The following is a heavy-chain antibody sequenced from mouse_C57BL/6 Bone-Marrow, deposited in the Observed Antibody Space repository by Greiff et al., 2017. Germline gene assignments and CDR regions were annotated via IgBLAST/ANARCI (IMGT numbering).Heavy chain of an antibody. CDR1: GYTFTSYW. V-gene: IGHV1-50*01. CDR2: IDPSDSYT. D-gene: IGHD2-3*01. Sequence: QVQLQQPGAELVKPGASVKLSCKASGYTFTSYWMQWVKQRPGQGLEWIGEIDPSDSYTNYNQKFKGKATLTVDTSSSTAYMQLSSLTSEDSAVYYCARDGYYFYHAMDYWGQGTSVTVSS. CDR3: ARDGYYFYHAMDY. J-gene: IGHJ4*01.